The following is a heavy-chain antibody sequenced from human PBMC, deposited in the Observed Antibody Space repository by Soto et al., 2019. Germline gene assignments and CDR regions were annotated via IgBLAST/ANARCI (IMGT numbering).Heavy chain of an antibody. CDR1: GFTFSSYG. V-gene: IGHV3-30*03. D-gene: IGHD6-6*01. CDR2: ISYDGSNK. Sequence: GGSLRLSCAASGFTFSSYGMHWVRQAPGKGLEWVAVISYDGSNKYYADSVKGRFTISRDNSKNTLYLQMNSLRAEDTAVYYCASFEYSSSSGWFDPWGQGTLVTVSS. CDR3: ASFEYSSSSGWFDP. J-gene: IGHJ5*02.